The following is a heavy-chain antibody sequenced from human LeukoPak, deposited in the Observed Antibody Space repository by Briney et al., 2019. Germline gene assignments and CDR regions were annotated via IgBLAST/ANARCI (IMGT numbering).Heavy chain of an antibody. Sequence: GASVKVSCKASGGTFISYTISWVRQAPGQGLEWMGRIIPILGIANYAQKFQGRVTITADKSTSTVYMELSSLRSEDTAEYYCARVSLESSSTSLDYWGQGTLVTVSS. CDR2: IIPILGIA. D-gene: IGHD2-2*01. J-gene: IGHJ4*02. CDR1: GGTFISYT. V-gene: IGHV1-69*02. CDR3: ARVSLESSSTSLDY.